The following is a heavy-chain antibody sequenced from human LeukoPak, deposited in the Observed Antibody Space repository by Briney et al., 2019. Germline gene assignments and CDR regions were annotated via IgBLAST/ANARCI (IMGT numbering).Heavy chain of an antibody. Sequence: SETLSLTCTVSGGSISSSSYYWGWIRQPPGKGLEWIGTIYYSGSTFYNPSLRSRVTMSVDTSKNQFSLKLTSVTAADTAVYYCARNSEDVAAATFVYWGQGTLVTVSS. J-gene: IGHJ4*02. CDR2: IYYSGST. CDR3: ARNSEDVAAATFVY. V-gene: IGHV4-39*07. CDR1: GGSISSSSYY. D-gene: IGHD6-13*01.